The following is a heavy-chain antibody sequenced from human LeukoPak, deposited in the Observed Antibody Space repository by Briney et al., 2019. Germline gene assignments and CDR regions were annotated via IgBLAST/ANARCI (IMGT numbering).Heavy chain of an antibody. CDR1: GFTFSSYG. CDR3: ARDKATVTLLHGMDV. J-gene: IGHJ6*02. CDR2: IWYDGSNK. V-gene: IGHV3-33*08. Sequence: PGRSLRLSCAASGFTFSSYGMHWVRQAPGKGLEWVAVIWYDGSNKYYADSVKGRFTISRDNSKNTLYLQMNSLRAEDTAVYYCARDKATVTLLHGMDVWGQGTTVTVSS. D-gene: IGHD4-17*01.